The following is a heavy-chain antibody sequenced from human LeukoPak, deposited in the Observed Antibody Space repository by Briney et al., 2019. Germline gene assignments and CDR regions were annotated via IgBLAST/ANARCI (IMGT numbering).Heavy chain of an antibody. J-gene: IGHJ1*01. V-gene: IGHV4-59*08. CDR2: IYYSGST. D-gene: IGHD5-24*01. Sequence: SETLSLTCTVSGGSISSYYWSWIRQPPGKGLEWIGYIYYSGSTNYNPSLKSRVTISVDTSKNQFSLKLSSVTAADTAVYYCAGHGWLQFGDEYFQYWGQGTLVTVSS. CDR3: AGHGWLQFGDEYFQY. CDR1: GGSISSYY.